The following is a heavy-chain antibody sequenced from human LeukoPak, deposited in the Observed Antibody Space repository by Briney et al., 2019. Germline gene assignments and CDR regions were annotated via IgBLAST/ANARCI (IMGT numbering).Heavy chain of an antibody. CDR3: ARGGEIVVVPAAINLDY. CDR1: GGSFSGYY. CDR2: INHSGST. J-gene: IGHJ4*02. V-gene: IGHV4-34*01. Sequence: SETLSLTCSVYGGSFSGYYWSWIRQPPGKGLEWIGEINHSGSTSYNPSLKSRVTISVDTSKNQFSLKLSFVTAEDTAVYYCARGGEIVVVPAAINLDYWGQGTLVTVSS. D-gene: IGHD2-2*02.